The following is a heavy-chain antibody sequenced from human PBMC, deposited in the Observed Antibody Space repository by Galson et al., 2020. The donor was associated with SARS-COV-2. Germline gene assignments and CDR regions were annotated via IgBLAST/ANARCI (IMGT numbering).Heavy chain of an antibody. Sequence: SETLSLTCTVSGSSIDPYYWSWVRQPPTGELEWIGYVSNSGGSSSNPSLRSRVTMSIDTSKNQLSLILDSMTAADTAVCYCARGRDYFYYMDVWGNGTTVTVSS. CDR2: VSNSGGS. CDR3: ARGRDYFYYMDV. J-gene: IGHJ6*03. V-gene: IGHV4-59*01. CDR1: GSSIDPYY.